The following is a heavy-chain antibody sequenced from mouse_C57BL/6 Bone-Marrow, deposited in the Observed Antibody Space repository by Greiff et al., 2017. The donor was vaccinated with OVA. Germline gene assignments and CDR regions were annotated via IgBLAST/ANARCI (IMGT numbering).Heavy chain of an antibody. V-gene: IGHV1-19*01. CDR2: INPYNGGT. D-gene: IGHD2-12*01. Sequence: EVQLQESGPVLVKPGASVKMSCKASGYTFTDYYMNWVKQSHGKSLEWIGVINPYNGGTSYNQKFKGKATLTVDKSSSTAYMELNSLTSEDSAVYYGARSRPYYFDYWGQGTTLTVSS. CDR3: ARSRPYYFDY. CDR1: GYTFTDYY. J-gene: IGHJ2*01.